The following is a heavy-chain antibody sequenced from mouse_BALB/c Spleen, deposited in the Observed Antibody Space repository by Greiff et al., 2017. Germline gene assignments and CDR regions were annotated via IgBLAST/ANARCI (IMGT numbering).Heavy chain of an antibody. V-gene: IGHV3-1*02. D-gene: IGHD2-3*01. CDR2: IHYSGST. Sequence: EVQLQQSGPDLVKPSQSLSLTCTVTGYSITSGYSWHWIRQFPGNKLEWMGYIHYSGSTNYNPSLKSRISITRDTSKNQFFLQLNSVTTEDTATYYCASLGGSYDGYYPFDYWGQGTTLTVSS. CDR1: GYSITSGYS. J-gene: IGHJ2*01. CDR3: ASLGGSYDGYYPFDY.